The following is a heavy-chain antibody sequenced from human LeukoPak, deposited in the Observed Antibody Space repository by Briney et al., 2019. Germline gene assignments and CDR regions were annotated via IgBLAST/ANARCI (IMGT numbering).Heavy chain of an antibody. J-gene: IGHJ4*02. CDR3: AKALRSNLLFDY. CDR1: GFTFRSYA. V-gene: IGHV3-23*01. CDR2: ISESGGST. Sequence: GGSLRLSCAASGFTFRSYAMSWVRQAPGKGLEWVSAISESGGSTYYADSVKGRFTITRDNYKNTLYLQMNSLRAEDTAVYYCAKALRSNLLFDYWGQGTLVTVSS. D-gene: IGHD5/OR15-5a*01.